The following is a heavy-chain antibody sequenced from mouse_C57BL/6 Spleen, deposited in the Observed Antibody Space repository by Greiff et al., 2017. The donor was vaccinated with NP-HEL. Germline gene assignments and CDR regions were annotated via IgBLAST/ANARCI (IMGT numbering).Heavy chain of an antibody. D-gene: IGHD1-1*01. V-gene: IGHV1-9*01. CDR2: ILPGSGST. CDR3: ARCGVTVGATEGAMDY. Sequence: VQLQQSGAELMKPGASVKLSCKATGYTFTGYWIEWVKQRPGHGLEWIGEILPGSGSTNYNEKFKGKATFTADTSSNTAYMQISSLTTEDSAIYDCARCGVTVGATEGAMDYWGQGTSVTVSS. CDR1: GYTFTGYW. J-gene: IGHJ4*01.